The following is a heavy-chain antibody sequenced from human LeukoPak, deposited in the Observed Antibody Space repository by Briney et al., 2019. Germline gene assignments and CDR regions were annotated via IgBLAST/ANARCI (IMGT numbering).Heavy chain of an antibody. D-gene: IGHD2-15*01. CDR2: IPYDGSTK. CDR1: GFTFSSYG. Sequence: GGSLRLSCAASGFTFSSYGMHWVRQTPGKGLEWVAFIPYDGSTKYYADSVKGRFTISRDNSKNTLYLQMNSLSVEDTAVYYCAKNGDCSGGSCYHSINWFDPWGQGTLVTVSS. V-gene: IGHV3-30*02. CDR3: AKNGDCSGGSCYHSINWFDP. J-gene: IGHJ5*02.